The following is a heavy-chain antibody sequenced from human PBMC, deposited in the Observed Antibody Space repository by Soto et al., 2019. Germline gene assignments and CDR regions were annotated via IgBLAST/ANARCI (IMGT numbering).Heavy chain of an antibody. V-gene: IGHV5-51*01. D-gene: IGHD2-15*01. CDR1: GYSFSSYW. Sequence: GESLKICCNVFGYSFSSYWIGWLRQRPGKALDLIGIIYPGDSDTRYSPSFQGQVTISADKSISTAYLQWSSLKASDTAMYYCARLSLGYCSGGSCSNNWFDLWGQGTLVTVSS. J-gene: IGHJ5*02. CDR2: IYPGDSDT. CDR3: ARLSLGYCSGGSCSNNWFDL.